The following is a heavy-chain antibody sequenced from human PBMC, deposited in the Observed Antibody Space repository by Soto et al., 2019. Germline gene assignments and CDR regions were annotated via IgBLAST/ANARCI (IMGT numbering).Heavy chain of an antibody. J-gene: IGHJ5*02. D-gene: IGHD6-19*01. Sequence: SETLSLPCTVSDGSISSYYWSWIRQPPGKGLEWIGYIYYSGSTNYNPSLKSRVTISVDTSKNQLSLKLSSVTAADTAVYYCARSVWYSGGWGWFDPWGPGALVTVSS. V-gene: IGHV4-59*08. CDR2: IYYSGST. CDR1: DGSISSYY. CDR3: ARSVWYSGGWGWFDP.